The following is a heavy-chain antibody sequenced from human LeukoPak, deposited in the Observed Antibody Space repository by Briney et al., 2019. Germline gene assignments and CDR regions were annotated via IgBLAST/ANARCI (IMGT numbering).Heavy chain of an antibody. D-gene: IGHD2-15*01. Sequence: GGSLRLSCAASGSTFSDYYMSWIRQAPGKGLEWVSYISSSSSYTNYADSVKGRFTISRDNAKNSLYLQMNSLRAEDTAVYYCARAGEVVVAATDYWGQGTLVTVSS. J-gene: IGHJ4*02. CDR3: ARAGEVVVAATDY. CDR2: ISSSSSYT. CDR1: GSTFSDYY. V-gene: IGHV3-11*06.